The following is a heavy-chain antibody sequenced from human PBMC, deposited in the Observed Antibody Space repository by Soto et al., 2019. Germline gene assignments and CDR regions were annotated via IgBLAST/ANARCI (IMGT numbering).Heavy chain of an antibody. CDR3: AGGYYYDSSGYSPDFEY. D-gene: IGHD3-22*01. CDR2: IYYSGFT. J-gene: IGHJ4*02. V-gene: IGHV4-59*01. Sequence: QLQLQESGPGLVKPSETLSLTCTVSGGSIGSYYWNWIRQPPGKTLEGIGHIYYSGFTKYNPSLRSRLTISVDTSKNQFSLKLNSLTPADTAVYYCAGGYYYDSSGYSPDFEYWGQGTLVTVSS. CDR1: GGSIGSYY.